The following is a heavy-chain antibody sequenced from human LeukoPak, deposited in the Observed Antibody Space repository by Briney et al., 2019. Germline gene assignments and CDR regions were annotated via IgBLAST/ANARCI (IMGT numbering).Heavy chain of an antibody. CDR2: INHSGST. Sequence: SETLSLTCAVYGGSFSGYYWSWIRQPPGKGLEWIGEINHSGSTNYNPSLKSRLTISVDTSKNQFSLKLSSVTAADTAVYYCAGDSSGWSGWFDPWGQGTLVTVSS. CDR1: GGSFSGYY. J-gene: IGHJ5*02. V-gene: IGHV4-34*01. CDR3: AGDSSGWSGWFDP. D-gene: IGHD6-19*01.